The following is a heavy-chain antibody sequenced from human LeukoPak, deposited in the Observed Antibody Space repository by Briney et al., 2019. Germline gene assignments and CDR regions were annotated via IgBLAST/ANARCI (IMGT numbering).Heavy chain of an antibody. D-gene: IGHD1-26*01. CDR1: VLIFNIYA. J-gene: IGHJ4*02. V-gene: IGHV3-23*01. CDR2: IGGDGHST. Sequence: GGSLRLSCASSVLIFNIYAMIWVRQAPGKGLEWVSAIGGDGHSTDYADSVKGRFTITRDNSQYTLYLQMNSMSAEDTALYYGARRAGGTPDNWGLGTLVTVSS. CDR3: ARRAGGTPDN.